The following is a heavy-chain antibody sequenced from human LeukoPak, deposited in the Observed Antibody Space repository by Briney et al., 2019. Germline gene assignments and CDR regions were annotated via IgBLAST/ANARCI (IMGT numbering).Heavy chain of an antibody. CDR2: IYSGGST. V-gene: IGHV3-66*01. Sequence: GGSLRLSCTASGFTVSSNYMSWVRQAPGKGLEWVSVIYSGGSTYYADSVKGRFTISRDNSKNTLYLQMNSLRAEDTAVYYCAKDFRADYYGMDVWGQGTTVTVSS. J-gene: IGHJ6*02. CDR1: GFTVSSNY. CDR3: AKDFRADYYGMDV.